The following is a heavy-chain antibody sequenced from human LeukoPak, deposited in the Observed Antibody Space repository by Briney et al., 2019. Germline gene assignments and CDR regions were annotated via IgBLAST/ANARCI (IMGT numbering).Heavy chain of an antibody. V-gene: IGHV3-30*18. CDR2: ISYDGSNK. J-gene: IGHJ4*02. D-gene: IGHD5-18*01. CDR1: GFTFNNYG. CDR3: AKSIYSGGGYTYGSFDY. Sequence: GGSLRLSCAGSGFTFNNYGMHWVRQALAKGLEWVAVISYDGSNKYYADSVKGRFTISRDDSKNTLYLQMNSLRPEDTAVYYCAKSIYSGGGYTYGSFDYWGQGTLVTVSS.